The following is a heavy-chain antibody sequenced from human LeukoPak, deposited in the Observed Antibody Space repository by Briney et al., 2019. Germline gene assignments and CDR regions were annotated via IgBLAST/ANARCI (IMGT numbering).Heavy chain of an antibody. CDR1: GYTFNSYA. V-gene: IGHV3-30*04. D-gene: IGHD6-19*01. J-gene: IGHJ4*02. CDR3: ARPIAVAGLFDY. Sequence: PGRSLRLSCAASGYTFNSYAMHGVRQAPGKGLEWVAVISYDGSNKYYADSVKGRFTISRDNSKNTLYLQMNSLRAEDTAVYYCARPIAVAGLFDYWGQGTLVTVSS. CDR2: ISYDGSNK.